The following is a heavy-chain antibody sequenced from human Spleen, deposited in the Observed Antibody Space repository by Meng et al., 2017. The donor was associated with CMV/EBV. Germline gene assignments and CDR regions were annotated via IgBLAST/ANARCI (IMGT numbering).Heavy chain of an antibody. J-gene: IGHJ6*02. CDR2: ISGSGGST. Sequence: GESLKISCAASGFTFSSYAMSWVRRAPGKGLEWVSAISGSGGSTYYADSVKGRFTISRDNSKNTLYLQMNSLRAEDTAVYYCAKFRTPIYYYGMDVWGQGTTVTVSS. V-gene: IGHV3-23*01. CDR1: GFTFSSYA. D-gene: IGHD1-14*01. CDR3: AKFRTPIYYYGMDV.